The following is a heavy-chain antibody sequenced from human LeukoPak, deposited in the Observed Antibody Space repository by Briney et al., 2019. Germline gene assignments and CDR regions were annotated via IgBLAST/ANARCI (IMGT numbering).Heavy chain of an antibody. CDR3: AGIVVVPAAIRRRNWFDP. V-gene: IGHV4-59*12. D-gene: IGHD2-2*02. CDR1: GGSISSYY. CDR2: IYYSGST. Sequence: SETLSLTCTVSGGSISSYYWSWIRQPPGKGLEWIGYIYYSGSTNYNPSLKSRVTISVDTSKNQFSLKLSSVTAADTAVYHCAGIVVVPAAIRRRNWFDPWGQGTLVTVSS. J-gene: IGHJ5*02.